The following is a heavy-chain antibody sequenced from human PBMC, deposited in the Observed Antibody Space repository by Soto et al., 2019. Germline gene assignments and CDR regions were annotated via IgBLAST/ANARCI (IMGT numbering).Heavy chain of an antibody. J-gene: IGHJ4*02. D-gene: IGHD3-22*01. CDR1: GGSISSSSYY. Sequence: SETLSLTCTVSGGSISSSSYYWGWIRQPPGKGLEWIGSIYYSGSTYYNPSLKSRVTISVDTSKNQFSLKLSSVAAADTAVYYCAGDSSGYEVDYWGQGTLVTVSS. V-gene: IGHV4-39*01. CDR2: IYYSGST. CDR3: AGDSSGYEVDY.